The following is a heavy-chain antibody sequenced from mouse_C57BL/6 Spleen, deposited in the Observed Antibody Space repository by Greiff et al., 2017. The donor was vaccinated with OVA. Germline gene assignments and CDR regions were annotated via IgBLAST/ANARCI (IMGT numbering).Heavy chain of an antibody. V-gene: IGHV1-55*01. Sequence: VQLQQSGAELVKPGASVKMSCKASGYTFTSYWITWVKQRPGQGLEWIGDIYPGSGSTNYNEKFKSKATLTVDTSSSTAYMQLSSLTSEDSAVYYCARYDGYYGLDYWGQGTSVTVSS. CDR3: ARYDGYYGLDY. J-gene: IGHJ4*01. CDR1: GYTFTSYW. CDR2: IYPGSGST. D-gene: IGHD2-3*01.